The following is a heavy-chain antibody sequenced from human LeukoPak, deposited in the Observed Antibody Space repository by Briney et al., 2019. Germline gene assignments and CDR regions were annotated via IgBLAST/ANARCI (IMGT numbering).Heavy chain of an antibody. CDR1: GYTFTNYY. CDR2: INPNSGGT. V-gene: IGHV1-2*06. Sequence: GASPKVSRKPSGYTFTNYYVHSVRPAPGQGLEWMGRINPNSGGTNYAQKFQSRVTMNRDTSISTTYMELSRLRSEDTAVYYCARVDVDDLWNGQADEAFDYWGQGTLVTVSS. J-gene: IGHJ4*02. CDR3: ARVDVDDLWNGQADEAFDY. D-gene: IGHD3-3*01.